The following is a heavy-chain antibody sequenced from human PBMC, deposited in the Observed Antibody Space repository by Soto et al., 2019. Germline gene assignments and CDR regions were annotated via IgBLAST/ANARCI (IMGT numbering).Heavy chain of an antibody. Sequence: PSETLSLTCTVSGGSISSGDYYWCWIRQPPGKGLEWIGYIYYSGSTYYNPSLKSRVTISVDTSKNQFSLKLSSVTAADTAVYYCATDPYHYGSGSYRLDPWGQGTLVTVSS. D-gene: IGHD3-10*01. CDR2: IYYSGST. V-gene: IGHV4-30-4*01. J-gene: IGHJ5*02. CDR3: ATDPYHYGSGSYRLDP. CDR1: GGSISSGDYY.